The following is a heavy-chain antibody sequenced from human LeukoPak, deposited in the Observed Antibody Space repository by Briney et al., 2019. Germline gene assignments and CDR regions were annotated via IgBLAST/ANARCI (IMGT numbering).Heavy chain of an antibody. Sequence: PGGSLRLSCAASGFTFSGYSLNWVRQAPGKGLEWISYISTAGTTLYYADSVKGRFTISRDNSKNTLYLQMNSLRAEDTAVYYCAKVIRNQWLVPFDYWGQGTLVTVSS. CDR3: AKVIRNQWLVPFDY. CDR2: ISTAGTTL. V-gene: IGHV3-48*01. D-gene: IGHD6-19*01. CDR1: GFTFSGYS. J-gene: IGHJ4*02.